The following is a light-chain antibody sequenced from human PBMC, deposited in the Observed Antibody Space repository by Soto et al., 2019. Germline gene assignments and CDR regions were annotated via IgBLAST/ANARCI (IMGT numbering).Light chain of an antibody. V-gene: IGKV1-5*01. CDR1: QTVERW. CDR2: DVS. CDR3: QQYNSYSPT. J-gene: IGKJ1*01. Sequence: DIQMTQSPSTLSASVGDRVAITCRASQTVERWLAWYQQKPGKAPNLLISDVSSLERGVPSRFSGSGSATEFTLTISGLQPGDSATYYCQQYNSYSPTFGQGTKVDIK.